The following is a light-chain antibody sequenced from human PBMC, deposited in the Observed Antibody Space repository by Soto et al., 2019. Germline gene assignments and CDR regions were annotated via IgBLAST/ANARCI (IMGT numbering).Light chain of an antibody. CDR2: GAS. V-gene: IGKV1-39*01. J-gene: IGKJ1*01. Sequence: DIHMIQSPSSLSASVGDRVMITCRASQSIDRYLSWYLEKPGKAPKLLIFGASSLQSGVPSRFSGSGSGTHFTLTISSLQPADFVLYYCHQTYSYPGTFGQGTKLEIK. CDR1: QSIDRY. CDR3: HQTYSYPGT.